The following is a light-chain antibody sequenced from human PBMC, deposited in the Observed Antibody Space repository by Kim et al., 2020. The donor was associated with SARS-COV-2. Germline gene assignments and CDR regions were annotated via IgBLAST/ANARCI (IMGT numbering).Light chain of an antibody. Sequence: PGQRVTISCSGSRPNIAINIVSWYKQIPGTAPKILIYRIDQRPSVVSDRFSGSKYGASASLAISGLRAEDEADHYCASWDDTLKGVFGGGTKVTVL. V-gene: IGLV1-44*01. CDR1: RPNIAINI. CDR3: ASWDDTLKGV. J-gene: IGLJ3*02. CDR2: RID.